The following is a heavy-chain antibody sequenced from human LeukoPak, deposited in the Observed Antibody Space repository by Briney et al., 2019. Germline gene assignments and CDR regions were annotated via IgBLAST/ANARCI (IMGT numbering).Heavy chain of an antibody. J-gene: IGHJ3*02. CDR2: IYYSGST. V-gene: IGHV4-31*03. D-gene: IGHD3-22*01. CDR3: ARATYYYDSSGYAFDI. Sequence: SETLSLTCTVSGGSISSGGYYWSWIRQHPGKGLEWIGYIYYSGSTYYNPSLKSRVTISVDTSKNQFSLKLSSVTAADTAVYYCARATYYYDSSGYAFDIWGQGTMVTVSS. CDR1: GGSISSGGYY.